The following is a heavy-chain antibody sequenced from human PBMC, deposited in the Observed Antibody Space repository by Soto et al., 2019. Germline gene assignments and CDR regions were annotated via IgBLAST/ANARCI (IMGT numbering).Heavy chain of an antibody. Sequence: SETLSLTCTVSGGSISSGGYYWSWIRQHPGKGLEWIGYIYYSGSTYYNPSLKSRVTISVDTSKNQFSLKLSSVTAADTAVYYCVRYYDSSGYFDYWGQGTLVT. D-gene: IGHD3-22*01. J-gene: IGHJ4*02. CDR3: VRYYDSSGYFDY. CDR1: GGSISSGGYY. CDR2: IYYSGST. V-gene: IGHV4-31*03.